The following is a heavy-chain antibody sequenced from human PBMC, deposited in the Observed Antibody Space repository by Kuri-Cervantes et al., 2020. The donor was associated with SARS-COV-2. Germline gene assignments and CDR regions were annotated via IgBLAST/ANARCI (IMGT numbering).Heavy chain of an antibody. V-gene: IGHV3-11*04. Sequence: GGSLRLSCAASGFTFSDYYMTWIRQAPGKGLEWVSYISSSGSTIYYADSVKGRFTISRDNARNSLYLQMNSLRAEDTAVYYCARDLRLGKSLDYRGQGTLVTVSS. J-gene: IGHJ4*02. CDR2: ISSSGSTI. CDR3: ARDLRLGKSLDY. D-gene: IGHD7-27*01. CDR1: GFTFSDYY.